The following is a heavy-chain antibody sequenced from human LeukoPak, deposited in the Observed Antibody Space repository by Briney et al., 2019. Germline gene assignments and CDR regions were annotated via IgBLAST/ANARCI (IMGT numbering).Heavy chain of an antibody. CDR2: IYQSGST. V-gene: IGHV4-38-2*01. Sequence: PSETLSLTCAVSGYSITTGRYWGWIRQPPGKGLEWIGSIYQSGSTYYNPSLKSRVTISVDKSKNQFSLNLRSVTASDTAVYYCARSLSTAGIDYWGQGTLVTVSS. CDR1: GYSITTGRY. D-gene: IGHD2-2*01. CDR3: ARSLSTAGIDY. J-gene: IGHJ4*02.